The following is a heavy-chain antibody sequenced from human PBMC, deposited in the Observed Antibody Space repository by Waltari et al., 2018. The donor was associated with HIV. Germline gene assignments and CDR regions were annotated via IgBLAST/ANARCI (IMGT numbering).Heavy chain of an antibody. V-gene: IGHV4-39*07. Sequence: ISYSGSTYYNPSLKSRVTISVDTSKNQFFLKLSSVTAADTAVYYCARATRGGCSSPSCNIDYWGHGTLVTVSS. CDR2: ISYSGST. J-gene: IGHJ4*01. D-gene: IGHD2-2*01. CDR3: ARATRGGCSSPSCNIDY.